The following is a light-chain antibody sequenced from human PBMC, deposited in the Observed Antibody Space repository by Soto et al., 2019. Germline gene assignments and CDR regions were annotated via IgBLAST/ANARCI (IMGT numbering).Light chain of an antibody. Sequence: DIQLTQSPSFLSASVGDRVTITCRASQDISTYLAWYQQKPGKAPKLLIHTASTLQSGVPSRVSGSGSGTEFTLTISSLQPEDFASYYCQHRHSYPITFGQGTRLDI. CDR1: QDISTY. CDR3: QHRHSYPIT. CDR2: TAS. V-gene: IGKV1-9*01. J-gene: IGKJ5*01.